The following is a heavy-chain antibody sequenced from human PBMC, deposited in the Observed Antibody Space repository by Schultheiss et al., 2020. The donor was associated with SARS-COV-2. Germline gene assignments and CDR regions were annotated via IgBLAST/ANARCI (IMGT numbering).Heavy chain of an antibody. CDR3: AKGPLGYCSSTSCYQGLGYAFDI. V-gene: IGHV3-30*18. J-gene: IGHJ3*02. CDR2: ISYDGSNK. CDR1: GFTFSSYG. D-gene: IGHD2-2*01. Sequence: GGSLRLSCAASGFTFSSYGMHWVRQAPGKGLEWVAVISYDGSNKYYADSVKGRFTISRDNSKNTLYLQMNSLRAEDTAVYYCAKGPLGYCSSTSCYQGLGYAFDIWGQGTMVTVSS.